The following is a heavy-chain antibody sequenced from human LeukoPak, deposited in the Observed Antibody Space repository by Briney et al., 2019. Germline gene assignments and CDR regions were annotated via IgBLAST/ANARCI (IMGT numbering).Heavy chain of an antibody. V-gene: IGHV4-34*01. J-gene: IGHJ6*03. CDR1: GGSFSGYY. Sequence: PSETLSLTCAVYGGSFSGYYWSWIRQPPGKGLEWIGEINHSGSTNYNPSLKSRVTISVDTSKNQFSLKLSSVTAADTAVYYCARRYGSGSYYGSYYYYYYMDVWGKGTTVTISS. CDR2: INHSGST. CDR3: ARRYGSGSYYGSYYYYYYMDV. D-gene: IGHD3-10*01.